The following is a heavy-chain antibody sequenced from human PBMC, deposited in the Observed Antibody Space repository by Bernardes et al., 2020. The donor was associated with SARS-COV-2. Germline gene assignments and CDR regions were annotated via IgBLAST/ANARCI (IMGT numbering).Heavy chain of an antibody. CDR3: ARQIVGAYSGRAY. D-gene: IGHD1-26*01. CDR1: GFTFSNYW. Sequence: GGSLRLSCAASGFTFSNYWMHWVRQAPGKGLVWVSRISGDGSSTYYADSVKGRFTISRDNAKNTLYMQMNSLRAEDTAVYYCARQIVGAYSGRAYWGHGTLVTVSS. V-gene: IGHV3-74*01. J-gene: IGHJ4*01. CDR2: ISGDGSST.